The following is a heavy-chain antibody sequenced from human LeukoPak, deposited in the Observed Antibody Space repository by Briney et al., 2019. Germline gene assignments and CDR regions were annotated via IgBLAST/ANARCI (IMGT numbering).Heavy chain of an antibody. CDR1: GFTFSRNG. CDR3: AKDFRALAVSQNSDY. J-gene: IGHJ4*02. V-gene: IGHV3-30*02. D-gene: IGHD6-19*01. CDR2: IRYDGSNE. Sequence: GGSLRLSCAASGFTFSRNGMHWVRQAPGKGLEWVAFIRYDGSNEYYADSVKGRFTISRDNSKNTLYLQMNSLRVEDTAVYYCAKDFRALAVSQNSDYWGLGTLVTVSS.